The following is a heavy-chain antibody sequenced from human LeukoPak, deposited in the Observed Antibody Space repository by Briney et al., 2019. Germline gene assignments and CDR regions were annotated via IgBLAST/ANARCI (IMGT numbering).Heavy chain of an antibody. CDR2: INPSGGST. Sequence: ASVKVSCKASGYTFTSYYTNWVRQAPGQGLEWMGIINPSGGSTSYSQKFQGRVTMTRDMSTSTVYMELSSLRSEDTAVYYCARDAKAVAGDFDYWGQGTLVTVSS. CDR3: ARDAKAVAGDFDY. J-gene: IGHJ4*02. D-gene: IGHD6-19*01. V-gene: IGHV1-46*01. CDR1: GYTFTSYY.